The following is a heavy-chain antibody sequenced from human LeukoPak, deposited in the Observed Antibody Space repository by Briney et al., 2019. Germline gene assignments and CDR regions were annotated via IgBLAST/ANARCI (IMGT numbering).Heavy chain of an antibody. CDR2: IYHRGAT. J-gene: IGHJ4*02. CDR3: ARAHRGSWYLLDY. CDR1: GDSMGSSGHF. D-gene: IGHD6-13*01. V-gene: IGHV4-61*02. Sequence: PSQTLSLTCTIVSGDSMGSSGHFWSWVRQPAGKGLEWIGRIYHRGATNYNPSLKSRVTISVDTSKNQFSLKLSSVTAADTAVYYCARAHRGSWYLLDYWGQGTLVTVSS.